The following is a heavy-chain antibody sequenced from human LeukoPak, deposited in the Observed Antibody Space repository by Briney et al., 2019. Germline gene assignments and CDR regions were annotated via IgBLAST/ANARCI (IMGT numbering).Heavy chain of an antibody. V-gene: IGHV1-2*06. CDR1: GYTFTGYY. CDR3: ARGPANVDTAMVAPFDY. Sequence: ASVKVSCKASGYTFTGYYMHWVRQAPGQGLEWMGRINPNSGGTNYAQKFQGRVTMTRDTSISTAYMELSRLRSDDTAVYYCARGPANVDTAMVAPFDYWGQGTLVPVSS. CDR2: INPNSGGT. J-gene: IGHJ4*02. D-gene: IGHD5-18*01.